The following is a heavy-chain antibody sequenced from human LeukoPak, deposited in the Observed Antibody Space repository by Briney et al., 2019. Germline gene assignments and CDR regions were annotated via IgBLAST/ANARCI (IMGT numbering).Heavy chain of an antibody. CDR1: GFTFSDYY. D-gene: IGHD2-15*01. CDR3: ASPYSPYCSGGSCYHHDY. CDR2: ISSSGSTI. Sequence: GGSLRLSCAASGFTFSDYYMSWIRQAPGKGLEWVSYISSSGSTIYYADSVKGRFTISRDKAKNSLYLQMNSLRAEDTAVYYCASPYSPYCSGGSCYHHDYWGQGTLVTVSS. J-gene: IGHJ4*02. V-gene: IGHV3-11*01.